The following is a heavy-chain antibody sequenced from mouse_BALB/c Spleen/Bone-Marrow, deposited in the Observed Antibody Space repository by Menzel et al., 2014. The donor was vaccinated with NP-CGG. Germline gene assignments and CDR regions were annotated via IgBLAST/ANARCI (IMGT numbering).Heavy chain of an antibody. CDR1: GFTFSSYA. J-gene: IGHJ3*01. Sequence: DVHLVESGGGLVKPGGSLKLSCAAPGFTFSSYAMSWVRQTPEKRLEWAATISSGGSYTYYPDSVKGRFTISRDNAKNTLYLQMSSLRSEDTAMYYCARKSYYDYDGRPWFAYWGQGTLVTVSA. V-gene: IGHV5-9-3*01. D-gene: IGHD2-4*01. CDR3: ARKSYYDYDGRPWFAY. CDR2: ISSGGSYT.